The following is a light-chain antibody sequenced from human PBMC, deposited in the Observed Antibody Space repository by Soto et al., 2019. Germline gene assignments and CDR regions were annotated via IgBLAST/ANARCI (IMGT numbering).Light chain of an antibody. CDR2: AAS. CDR3: QQYGSSPPT. CDR1: QSVSSSY. J-gene: IGKJ1*01. V-gene: IGKV3-20*01. Sequence: EIVWTQSPGTLSLSPGERATLSCRASQSVSSSYLAWYQQTPGQTPRLLIYAASSRATGIPDRFSGSGSGTDFSLTISRLEAEDFAVYYCQQYGSSPPTFGQGTKVAIK.